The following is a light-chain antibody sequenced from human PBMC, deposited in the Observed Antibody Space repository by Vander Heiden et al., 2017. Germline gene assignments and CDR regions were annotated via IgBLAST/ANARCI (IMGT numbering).Light chain of an antibody. CDR2: GAS. Sequence: DIVMTQSPDPLAVSLGESATINCKSSQSVLYSSNNKNYLAWYQQKPEQPPKLLISGASTREAGVPDRFSGGGSGTDFTLTISSQQAEDVAVYYCQKYYSTRSFGHGTKVDIK. V-gene: IGKV4-1*01. CDR1: QSVLYSSNNKNY. J-gene: IGKJ3*01. CDR3: QKYYSTRS.